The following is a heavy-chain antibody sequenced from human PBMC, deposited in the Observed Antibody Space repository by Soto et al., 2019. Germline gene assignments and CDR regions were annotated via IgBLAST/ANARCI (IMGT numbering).Heavy chain of an antibody. D-gene: IGHD5-12*01. CDR2: INTGNGNT. CDR1: GITSTTYA. CDR3: ARAISGYVT. V-gene: IGHV1-3*04. J-gene: IGHJ5*02. Sequence: QVQLVQSGAEVKKPGASVKVSCKASGITSTTYAIHWVRQAPGQGLEWMGWINTGNGNTRYSQRFVGRVSLTTDTSASTASMDLSSLTSEDTAVYYCARAISGYVTWGQGTLITVSS.